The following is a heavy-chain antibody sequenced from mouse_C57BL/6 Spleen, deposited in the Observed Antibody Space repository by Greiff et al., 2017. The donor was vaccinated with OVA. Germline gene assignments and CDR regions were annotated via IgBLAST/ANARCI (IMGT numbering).Heavy chain of an antibody. D-gene: IGHD1-1*01. CDR1: GFTFSDYG. V-gene: IGHV5-17*01. J-gene: IGHJ2*01. Sequence: EVKVVESGGGLVKPGGSLKLSCAASGFTFSDYGMHWVRQAPEKGLEWVAYLSSGSSTTYYADTVKGRFTISRDNAKNTLFLQMTSLRSEDTAMYYCATPYYGSSYVGYWGQGTTLTVSS. CDR2: LSSGSSTT. CDR3: ATPYYGSSYVGY.